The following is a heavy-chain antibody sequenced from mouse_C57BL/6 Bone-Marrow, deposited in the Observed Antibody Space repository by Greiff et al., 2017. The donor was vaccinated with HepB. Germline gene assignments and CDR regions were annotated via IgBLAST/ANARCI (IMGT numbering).Heavy chain of an antibody. CDR3: ARKDYGSSWFAD. D-gene: IGHD1-1*01. Sequence: QVQLQQSGAELVKPGASVKISCKASGYAFSRYWMNWVKQRPGKGLEWIGQIYPGDGDTNYNGKFKGKATLTADKSSSTAYMQRSSLTSEDSAVYFCARKDYGSSWFADWGQGTLVTVSA. CDR2: IYPGDGDT. V-gene: IGHV1-80*01. CDR1: GYAFSRYW. J-gene: IGHJ3*01.